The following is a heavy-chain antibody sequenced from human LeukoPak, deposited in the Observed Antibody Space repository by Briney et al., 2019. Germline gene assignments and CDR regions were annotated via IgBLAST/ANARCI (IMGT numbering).Heavy chain of an antibody. CDR2: IDPSDSYT. CDR1: GYSFTSYW. D-gene: IGHD2-21*02. Sequence: PGESLKISCKGSGYSFTSYWISWVRQMPGKGLEWMGRIDPSDSYTNYSPSFQGHVTISADKSISTAYLQWSSLKASDTAMYYCARHGHEAFVVVTAGWFDPWGQGTLVTVSS. CDR3: ARHGHEAFVVVTAGWFDP. J-gene: IGHJ5*02. V-gene: IGHV5-10-1*01.